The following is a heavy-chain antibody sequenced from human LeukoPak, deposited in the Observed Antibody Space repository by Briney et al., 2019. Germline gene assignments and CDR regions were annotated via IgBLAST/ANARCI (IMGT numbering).Heavy chain of an antibody. CDR2: INSDGSST. Sequence: TGGSLRLSCAASGFTFSSYSMSWVRQAPGKGLVWVSRINSDGSSTSYADYVKGRFTISRDNAKNTLYLQMNSLRDEDTGVYYCARDRNTGSSYENLFEYWGQGTLVTVST. CDR1: GFTFSSYS. CDR3: ARDRNTGSSYENLFEY. D-gene: IGHD1-26*01. V-gene: IGHV3-74*01. J-gene: IGHJ4*02.